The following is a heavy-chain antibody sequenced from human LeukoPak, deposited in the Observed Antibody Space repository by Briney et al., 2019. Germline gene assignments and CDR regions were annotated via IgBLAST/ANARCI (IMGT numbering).Heavy chain of an antibody. CDR3: ARYSSSSGGASYYLDY. J-gene: IGHJ4*01. CDR2: IGGDGSVT. CDR1: GFSLRNYW. Sequence: QPGGSLRLSCAASGFSLRNYWMHWVRQVPGKRLVWVSRIGGDGSVTNYADSVKGRFTISRDNAKNTLFLQINGLRAEDTAVYYCARYSSSSGGASYYLDYWGPGTLVTVSS. D-gene: IGHD6-6*01. V-gene: IGHV3-74*01.